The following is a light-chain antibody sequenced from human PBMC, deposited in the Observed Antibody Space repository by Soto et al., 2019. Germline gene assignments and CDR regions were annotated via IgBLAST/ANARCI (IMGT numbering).Light chain of an antibody. J-gene: IGKJ1*01. CDR1: QSVSSSY. CDR2: GAS. Sequence: EIVLTQSPGTLSLSPGERATLSCRASQSVSSSYLGWYQQKPGQPPRLLIYGASSRATGIPDRFSGSGSGTDFTLTISRLEPEDFAVYYCQQYGTSLPWTFGQGTKVEIK. CDR3: QQYGTSLPWT. V-gene: IGKV3-20*01.